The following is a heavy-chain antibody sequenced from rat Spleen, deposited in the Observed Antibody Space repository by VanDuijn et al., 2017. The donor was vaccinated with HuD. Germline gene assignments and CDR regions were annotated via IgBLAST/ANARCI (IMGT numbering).Heavy chain of an antibody. CDR1: GFTFSNYD. CDR2: ISYDGSST. J-gene: IGHJ4*01. D-gene: IGHD1-12*02. Sequence: EVQLVESGGGLVQPGRSMKLSCAASGFTFSNYDMAWVRQAPTKGLEWVASISYDGSSTYYRDSVKGRFTISRDNAKSTLYLQMDSLRSEDTATYYCTTKTHDGSYYYWYVMDAWGQGASVTVSS. V-gene: IGHV5-20*01. CDR3: TTKTHDGSYYYWYVMDA.